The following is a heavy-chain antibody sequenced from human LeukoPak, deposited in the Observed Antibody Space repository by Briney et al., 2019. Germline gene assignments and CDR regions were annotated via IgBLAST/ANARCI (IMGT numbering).Heavy chain of an antibody. J-gene: IGHJ4*02. CDR3: ARDPVAGGY. D-gene: IGHD6-19*01. V-gene: IGHV4-61*01. CDR1: GGSVSSGTYY. Sequence: SETLSLTSTVSGGSVSSGTYYWSWIRQPPGKGLEWIGYIYYSGTTNYNPSLKSRVTISVDTSKNQFSLKLSSVTAADTAVYYCARDPVAGGYWGQGTLVTVSS. CDR2: IYYSGTT.